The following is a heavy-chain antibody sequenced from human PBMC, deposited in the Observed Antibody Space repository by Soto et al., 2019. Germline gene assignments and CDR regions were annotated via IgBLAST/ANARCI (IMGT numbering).Heavy chain of an antibody. V-gene: IGHV3-33*01. Sequence: PVGSLRLSCAASGFTFSSYGMHWVRQAPGKGLEWVAVIWYDGSNKYYADSVKGRFTISRDNSKNTLYLQMNSLRAEDTAVYYCARDFLDGDYFDYWGQGTLVTVSS. D-gene: IGHD4-17*01. J-gene: IGHJ4*02. CDR3: ARDFLDGDYFDY. CDR1: GFTFSSYG. CDR2: IWYDGSNK.